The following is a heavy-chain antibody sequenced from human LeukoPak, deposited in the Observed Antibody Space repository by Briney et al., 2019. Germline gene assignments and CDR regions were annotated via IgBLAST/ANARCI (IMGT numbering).Heavy chain of an antibody. CDR3: ARDHGGLIVVGITIDY. V-gene: IGHV1-18*01. J-gene: IGHJ4*02. D-gene: IGHD3-22*01. CDR2: ISAYNGNT. Sequence: ASVKVSCKASGYTFTSYGISWVRQAPGQGLEWMGWISAYNGNTNYAQKLQGRVTMTTDTSTSTAYMELRSLRSDDTAVYYCARDHGGLIVVGITIDYWGQGTLVTVSS. CDR1: GYTFTSYG.